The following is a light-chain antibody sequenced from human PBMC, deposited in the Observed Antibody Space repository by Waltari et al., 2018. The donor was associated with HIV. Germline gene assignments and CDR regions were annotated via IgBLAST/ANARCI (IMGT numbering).Light chain of an antibody. CDR2: GAS. CDR3: QQYYNWPPLT. Sequence: EILMTQSPATLSVSPGEKATLSCRASQSVNSDLAWYQQKPGQAPRLLIYGASTRATGVPARFSGSGSGTEFTLTISSLQSEDFALYYCQQYYNWPPLTFGGGTKVEIK. V-gene: IGKV3-15*01. J-gene: IGKJ4*01. CDR1: QSVNSD.